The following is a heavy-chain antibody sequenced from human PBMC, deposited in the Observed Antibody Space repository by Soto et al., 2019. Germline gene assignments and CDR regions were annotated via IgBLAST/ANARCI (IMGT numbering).Heavy chain of an antibody. Sequence: VQLQESGPGLVKPSETLSLICAVSGGSISRSNWWSWVRQPPGKGLEWIGEIYHSGLTDYNPSLRSRVTMSIDKSKNQFSLNLTSVTAADTAIYYCTRVLGALGNRWYLDLWGRGTLVSVSS. CDR3: TRVLGALGNRWYLDL. V-gene: IGHV4-4*02. CDR1: GGSISRSNW. CDR2: IYHSGLT. D-gene: IGHD2-15*01. J-gene: IGHJ2*01.